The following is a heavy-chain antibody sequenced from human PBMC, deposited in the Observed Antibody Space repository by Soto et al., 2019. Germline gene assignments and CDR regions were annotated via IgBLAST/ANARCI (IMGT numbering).Heavy chain of an antibody. CDR3: AASNFYYGIDV. CDR1: GYTLTNYW. Sequence: AAEALKICCRGSGYTLTNYWSGGVRHMLGKGLEWMGIIYPGDSDTKYNPSFQGQVTISADKSITTTYLQWSSLKASDTAIYYCAASNFYYGIDVSGQRTTVPVSS. J-gene: IGHJ6*02. V-gene: IGHV5-51*01. CDR2: IYPGDSDT.